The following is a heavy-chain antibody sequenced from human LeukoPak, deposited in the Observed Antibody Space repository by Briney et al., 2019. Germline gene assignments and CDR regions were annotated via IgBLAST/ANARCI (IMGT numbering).Heavy chain of an antibody. D-gene: IGHD3-10*01. V-gene: IGHV4-39*01. CDR1: GCSISSSSYY. Sequence: SETLSLTCTVSGCSISSSSYYWGWIRQPPGKGLEWIGTVYYSGSPYFNPSLKSRVTISVDTSKNQFSLKLSSVTAADTAVYYCARQGYYGSGSYSFDYWGQGTLVTVSS. CDR3: ARQGYYGSGSYSFDY. J-gene: IGHJ4*02. CDR2: VYYSGSP.